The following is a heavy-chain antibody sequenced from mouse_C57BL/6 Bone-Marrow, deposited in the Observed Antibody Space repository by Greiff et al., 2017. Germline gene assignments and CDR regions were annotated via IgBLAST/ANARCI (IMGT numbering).Heavy chain of an antibody. CDR2: IRRKSSNYAT. Sequence: EVKLVESGGGLVQPKGSLKLSCAASGFTFNTYAMHWVSQAPGKGLEWVARIRRKSSNYATYYTVSGKDRFTISRYSSQSTLYLQTNNLKADDTAMYYCVRGSGFAYWGQGTLVTVSA. CDR1: GFTFNTYA. J-gene: IGHJ3*01. CDR3: VRGSGFAY. V-gene: IGHV10-3*01.